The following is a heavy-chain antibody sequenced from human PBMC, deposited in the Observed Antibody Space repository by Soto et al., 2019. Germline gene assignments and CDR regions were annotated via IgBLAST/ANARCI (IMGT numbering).Heavy chain of an antibody. CDR2: ISAYNGNT. CDR3: ARDRRSSALDS. D-gene: IGHD6-6*01. CDR1: GYTFTSYG. Sequence: QVQLVQSGAEVKKPGASVKVSCKASGYTFTSYGISWVRQAPGQGLEWMGWISAYNGNTNYAQKLQGRVTMTTDTSPRTAYMEVRSLRSDDTAVSYPARDRRSSALDSRGQGTLVTVSS. J-gene: IGHJ4*02. V-gene: IGHV1-18*01.